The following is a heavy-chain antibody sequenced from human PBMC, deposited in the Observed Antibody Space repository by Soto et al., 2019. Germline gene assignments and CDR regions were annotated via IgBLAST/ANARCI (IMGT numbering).Heavy chain of an antibody. CDR3: ARQAKAVVGTDYYGMDV. Sequence: ASVKVSCKASGYTFTTYAMHWVRQAPGQRLEWMGWINAGSGNTKYSQKFQGRVTITRDTSASTAYMELSSPRSEDTAVYYCARQAKAVVGTDYYGMDVWGQGTTVTVSS. V-gene: IGHV1-3*01. CDR2: INAGSGNT. J-gene: IGHJ6*02. CDR1: GYTFTTYA. D-gene: IGHD6-19*01.